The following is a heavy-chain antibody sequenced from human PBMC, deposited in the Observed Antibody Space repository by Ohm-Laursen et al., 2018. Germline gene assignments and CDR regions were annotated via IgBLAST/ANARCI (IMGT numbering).Heavy chain of an antibody. CDR1: GGSISSSSYY. CDR3: ARQGYSSGYYYDPPLFDP. J-gene: IGHJ5*02. Sequence: TLSLTCTASGGSISSSSYYWGWIRQPPGKGLEWIGSIYYSGSTYYNPSLKSLVTISVDTSKNQFSLKLSSVTAADTAVYYCARQGYSSGYYYDPPLFDPWGQGTLVTVSS. V-gene: IGHV4-39*01. D-gene: IGHD3-22*01. CDR2: IYYSGST.